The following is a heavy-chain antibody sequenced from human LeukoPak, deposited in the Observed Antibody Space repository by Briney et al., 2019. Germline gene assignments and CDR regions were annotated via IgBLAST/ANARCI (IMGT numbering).Heavy chain of an antibody. CDR3: ARSPGILGTNYFDY. J-gene: IGHJ4*02. D-gene: IGHD1-26*01. CDR2: ISSSSSYI. V-gene: IGHV3-21*01. Sequence: KAGGSLRLSCAASGFTFSSYSMNWVRQAPGKGLEWVSSISSSSSYIYYADSVKGRFTISRDNAKNSLYLQMNSLRAEDTSVYYCARSPGILGTNYFDYWGQGTLVTVSS. CDR1: GFTFSSYS.